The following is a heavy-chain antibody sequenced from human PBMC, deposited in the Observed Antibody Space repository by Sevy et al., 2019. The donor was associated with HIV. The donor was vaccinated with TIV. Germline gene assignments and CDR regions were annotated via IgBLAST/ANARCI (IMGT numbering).Heavy chain of an antibody. D-gene: IGHD3-22*01. CDR3: ATGGYYFDY. J-gene: IGHJ4*02. CDR1: GFIFSNAW. Sequence: GGSLRLSCTTSGFIFSNAWMNWVRQAPGKGLEWVGRIKSKYDGGTTDYAAPGKGRCTVSRDDSKNTVYLQMNSLKAEDTAIYYCATGGYYFDYWGQGTLVTVSS. V-gene: IGHV3-15*07. CDR2: IKSKYDGGTT.